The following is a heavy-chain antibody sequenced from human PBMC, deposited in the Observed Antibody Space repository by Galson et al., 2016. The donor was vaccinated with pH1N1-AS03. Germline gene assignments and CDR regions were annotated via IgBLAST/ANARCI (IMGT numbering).Heavy chain of an antibody. CDR1: GGSFSRST. V-gene: IGHV1-69*02. CDR3: ATGDLWNYSFDP. Sequence: SVKVSCKASGGSFSRSTFNWVRQGPGPGLEWMGRIIPILDITNYAEKFQDRVTITADKSTSTAYMELRSLRFEDTAMYYCATGDLWNYSFDPWGHGTQVTVSS. CDR2: IIPILDIT. D-gene: IGHD3-10*01. J-gene: IGHJ5*02.